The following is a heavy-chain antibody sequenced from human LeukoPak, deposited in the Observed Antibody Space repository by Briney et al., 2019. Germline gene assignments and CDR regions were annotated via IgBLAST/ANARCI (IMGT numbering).Heavy chain of an antibody. D-gene: IGHD6-25*01. CDR3: ATSRRHYYYYMDV. CDR1: GYTFTSYY. V-gene: IGHV1-46*01. J-gene: IGHJ6*03. CDR2: INPSGGST. Sequence: GGSLRLSCAASGYTFTSYYMHWVRQAPGQGLEWMGIINPSGGSTSYAQKFQGRVTMTEDTSTDTAYMELSSLRSEDTAVYYCATSRRHYYYYMDVWGKGTTVTVSS.